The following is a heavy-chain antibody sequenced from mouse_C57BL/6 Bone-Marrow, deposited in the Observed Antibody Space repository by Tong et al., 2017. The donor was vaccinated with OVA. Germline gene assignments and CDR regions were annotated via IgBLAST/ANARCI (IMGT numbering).Heavy chain of an antibody. J-gene: IGHJ1*03. V-gene: IGHV2-5*01. Sequence: VQLQESGPGLVAPSQSLSITCTVSGFSLTSYGVHWVRQSPGKGLEWLGVIWRGGSTDYNAAFMSRLSITKDNSKSQVFFKMNSLQTDDTAMYYCAKLYGSPWYFDVWGTGTTVTVSS. CDR1: GFSLTSYG. CDR3: AKLYGSPWYFDV. CDR2: IWRGGST. D-gene: IGHD1-1*01.